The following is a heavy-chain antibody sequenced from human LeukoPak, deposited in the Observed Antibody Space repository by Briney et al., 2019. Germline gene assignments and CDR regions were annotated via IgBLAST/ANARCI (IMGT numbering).Heavy chain of an antibody. CDR2: INHSGST. J-gene: IGHJ4*02. CDR1: GGSFSGYY. V-gene: IGHV4-34*01. D-gene: IGHD5-18*01. CDR3: ARGGDETAMVTFCDY. Sequence: PSETLSLTCAVYGGSFSGYYWSWIRQPPGKGLEWIGEINHSGSTNYNPSLKCRVTISVDTSKNQFSLKLSSVTAADTAVYYCARGGDETAMVTFCDYWGQGTLVTVSS.